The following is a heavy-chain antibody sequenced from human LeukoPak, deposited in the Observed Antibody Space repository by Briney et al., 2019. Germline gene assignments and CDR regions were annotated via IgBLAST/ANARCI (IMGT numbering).Heavy chain of an antibody. D-gene: IGHD3-22*01. CDR1: GGSISSYY. J-gene: IGHJ4*02. CDR3: ARETGYYYDSSGQASFDY. V-gene: IGHV4-4*07. Sequence: SETLSLTCTVSGGSISSYYWSWIRQPAGKGLEWIGRIYTSGSTNYNPSLKSRVTMSVDTSKNQFSLKLSSVTAADTAVYYCARETGYYYDSSGQASFDYWGQGTLVTVSS. CDR2: IYTSGST.